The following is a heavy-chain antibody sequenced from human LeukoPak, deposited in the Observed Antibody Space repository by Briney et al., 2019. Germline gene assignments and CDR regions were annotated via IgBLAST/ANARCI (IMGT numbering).Heavy chain of an antibody. CDR2: IYYSGST. V-gene: IGHV4-31*03. J-gene: IGHJ6*03. Sequence: SETLSLTCTVSGGSISSGGYYWSWIRQHPGKGLEWIGYIYYSGSTYYNPSLKSRVTISVDTSMNQFSLKLSSVTAADTAVYYCVRDRMVQGVIIDDYYYYYYMDVWGKGTTVTVSS. D-gene: IGHD3-10*01. CDR3: VRDRMVQGVIIDDYYYYYYMDV. CDR1: GGSISSGGYY.